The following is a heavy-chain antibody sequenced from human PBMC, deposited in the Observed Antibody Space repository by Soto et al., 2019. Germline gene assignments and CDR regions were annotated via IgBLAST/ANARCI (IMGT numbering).Heavy chain of an antibody. Sequence: PSESLSLTCAVFGSSISSNYWWNWVRQPPGKGLEWIGEIYHSGRTNYNPSLKSRVTISVDKSKNQFSLKLSSVTVADTAVYYCARGIGDWGQGTLVNVSS. J-gene: IGHJ4*02. D-gene: IGHD3-16*01. CDR3: ARGIGD. V-gene: IGHV4-4*02. CDR1: GSSISSNYW. CDR2: IYHSGRT.